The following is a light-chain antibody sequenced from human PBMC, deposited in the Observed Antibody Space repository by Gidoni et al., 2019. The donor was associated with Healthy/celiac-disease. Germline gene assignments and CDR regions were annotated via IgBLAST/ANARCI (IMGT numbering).Light chain of an antibody. CDR1: QRVSSY. CDR2: DAS. V-gene: IGKV3-11*01. J-gene: IGKJ3*01. CDR3: QQRSNWPPGVT. Sequence: EIVLTQSPATLSLSPGERATLSSRASQRVSSYLAWYQQKPGQAPRLLIYDASNRATVIPARFSGSGSGTDFTLTISSLEPEDFAVYYCQQRSNWPPGVTFGPXTKVDIK.